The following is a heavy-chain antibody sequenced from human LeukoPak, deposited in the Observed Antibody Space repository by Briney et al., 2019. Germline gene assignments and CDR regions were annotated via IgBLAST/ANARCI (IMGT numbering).Heavy chain of an antibody. CDR3: ARDIVVVVAATGGGDY. CDR2: IIPIFGIA. CDR1: GGTFSSYA. V-gene: IGHV1-69*04. Sequence: SVKVSCKASGGTFSSYAISWVRQAPGQGLEWMGRIIPIFGIANYAQKFQGRVTITADKSTSTAYMELRSLRSDDTAVYYCARDIVVVVAATGGGDYWGQGTLVTVSS. J-gene: IGHJ4*02. D-gene: IGHD2-15*01.